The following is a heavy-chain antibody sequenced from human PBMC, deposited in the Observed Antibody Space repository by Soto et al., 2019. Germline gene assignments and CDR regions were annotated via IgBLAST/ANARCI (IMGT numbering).Heavy chain of an antibody. CDR3: ARESWQWLDY. V-gene: IGHV1-18*01. D-gene: IGHD3-22*01. J-gene: IGHJ4*02. Sequence: QIQLGQSGAEVQKPGASVKVSCKTSGYTFTNYGVNWVRQAPGQGLEWLGWISGYNGNTYYVKKLQGRLSMATDTTTSTAYMELRSPRSDDTAVYYCARESWQWLDYWGQGTRVTVSS. CDR2: ISGYNGNT. CDR1: GYTFTNYG.